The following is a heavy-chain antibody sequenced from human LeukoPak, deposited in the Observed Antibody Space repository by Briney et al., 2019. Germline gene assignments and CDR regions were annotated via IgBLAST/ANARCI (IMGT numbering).Heavy chain of an antibody. Sequence: PSETLSLTCTVSGGSISRYYWSWIRQPPGKGLEWIGYIYYSGSTNYNPSLKSRVTISVDTSKNQFSLKLSSVTAADTAVYYCARGFNYYGAFDIWGQGTMVTVSS. CDR3: ARGFNYYGAFDI. J-gene: IGHJ3*02. D-gene: IGHD3-3*01. CDR1: GGSISRYY. CDR2: IYYSGST. V-gene: IGHV4-59*01.